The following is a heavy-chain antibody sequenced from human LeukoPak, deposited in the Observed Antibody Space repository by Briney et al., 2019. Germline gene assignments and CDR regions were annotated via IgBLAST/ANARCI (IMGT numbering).Heavy chain of an antibody. CDR2: ISSDGSII. CDR3: ARPAVAGLRAGGYDY. J-gene: IGHJ4*02. V-gene: IGHV3-74*01. D-gene: IGHD6-19*01. Sequence: GGSLRLSCAASGFTFSSYWMHWVRQAPGKGLVWVSRISSDGSIINYADSVKGRFTISRDNAKNTLYLESNSLRAEDTAVYYCARPAVAGLRAGGYDYWGQGTLVTVSS. CDR1: GFTFSSYW.